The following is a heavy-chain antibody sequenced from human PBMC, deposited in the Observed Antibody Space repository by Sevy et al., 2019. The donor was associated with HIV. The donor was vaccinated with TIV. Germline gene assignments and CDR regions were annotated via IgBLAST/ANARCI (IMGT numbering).Heavy chain of an antibody. J-gene: IGHJ4*02. CDR2: IIPILGTV. V-gene: IGHV1-69*13. Sequence: ASVKVSCKASGGTFSSYGISWVRQAPGQGLEWMGGIIPILGTVNYAQKFQGRVTSTADESKKTAYMELSSLRSEDTAVYYCARGGGNGWYYFDYWGQETLVTVSS. D-gene: IGHD6-19*01. CDR1: GGTFSSYG. CDR3: ARGGGNGWYYFDY.